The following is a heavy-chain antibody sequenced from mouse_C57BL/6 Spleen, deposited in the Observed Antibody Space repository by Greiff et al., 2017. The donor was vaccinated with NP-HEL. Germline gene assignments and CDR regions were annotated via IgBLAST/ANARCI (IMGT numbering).Heavy chain of an antibody. Sequence: QVHVKQPGAELVRPGSSVKLSCKASGYTFTSYWMHWVKQRPIQGLEWIGNIDPSDSETHYNQKFKDKATLTVDKSSSTAYMQLSSLTSEDSAVYCCARDGSSPFAYWGKGTLVTVSA. CDR2: IDPSDSET. D-gene: IGHD1-1*01. CDR3: ARDGSSPFAY. V-gene: IGHV1-52*01. CDR1: GYTFTSYW. J-gene: IGHJ3*01.